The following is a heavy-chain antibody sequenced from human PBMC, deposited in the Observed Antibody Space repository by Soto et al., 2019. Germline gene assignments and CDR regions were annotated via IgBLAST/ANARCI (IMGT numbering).Heavy chain of an antibody. CDR3: ARGYSYCDY. Sequence: EVLLLESGGGLVQPGGSLRLSCAASGFTFSSYTMSWVRQAPGKGLEWVSGISGSGGGTYYGDSARGRFTISRDNAKNSLYLQMNSLRAEDTAVYYCARGYSYCDYWGQGTLVTVSS. D-gene: IGHD5-18*01. CDR2: ISGSGGGT. V-gene: IGHV3-23*01. CDR1: GFTFSSYT. J-gene: IGHJ4*02.